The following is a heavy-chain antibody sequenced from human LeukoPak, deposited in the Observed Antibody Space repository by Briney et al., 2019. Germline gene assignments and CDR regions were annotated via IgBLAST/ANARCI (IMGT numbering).Heavy chain of an antibody. CDR3: AVAPGDY. Sequence: ASVKVSCKASGYTFTVYYIHWVRQAPGQGLEWRVWINPNTGDTHYAQKFQGRVTLTRDTSITTVYMELSRLTSDDTAIFYCAVAPGDYWGQGTLVTVSS. V-gene: IGHV1-2*02. D-gene: IGHD2-21*01. CDR2: INPNTGDT. J-gene: IGHJ4*02. CDR1: GYTFTVYY.